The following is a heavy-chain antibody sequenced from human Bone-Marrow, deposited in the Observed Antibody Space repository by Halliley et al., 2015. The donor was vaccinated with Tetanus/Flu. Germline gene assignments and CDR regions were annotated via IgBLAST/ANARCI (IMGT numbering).Heavy chain of an antibody. J-gene: IGHJ6*02. CDR2: IKQDGSEK. Sequence: SLRLSCAASGFTFRSYWMSWVRQAPGKGLEWVANIKQDGSEKYYVDSVKGRSTISRDNAKNSLYLQMNSLRAEDTAVYYCAREKTAAVGIDYYYYGMDVWGQGTTVTVSS. V-gene: IGHV3-7*01. CDR3: AREKTAAVGIDYYYYGMDV. D-gene: IGHD3-22*01. CDR1: GFTFRSYW.